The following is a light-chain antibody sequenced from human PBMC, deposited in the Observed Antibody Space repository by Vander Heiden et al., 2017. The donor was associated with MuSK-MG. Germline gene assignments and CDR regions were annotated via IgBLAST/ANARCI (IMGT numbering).Light chain of an antibody. Sequence: DIQMTQSPSSLSASVGDTVIITCRASQSIDTFLNWYQQKPGRAPKLLIYAASNLQSGVPSRFSGSGLGTDFTLTIGSLHLEDFATYYCQQSYSTPLYTFGRGTKLEIK. J-gene: IGKJ2*01. CDR2: AAS. CDR1: QSIDTF. CDR3: QQSYSTPLYT. V-gene: IGKV1-39*01.